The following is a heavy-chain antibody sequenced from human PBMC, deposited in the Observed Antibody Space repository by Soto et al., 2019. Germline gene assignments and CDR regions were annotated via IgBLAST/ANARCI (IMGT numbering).Heavy chain of an antibody. V-gene: IGHV4-59*08. CDR1: GGFISGYY. J-gene: IGHJ4*02. D-gene: IGHD4-17*01. Sequence: SETLSLTCTVSGGFISGYYWSWIRQPPGKGLEWIGYIYYSGSTDYNPSLKSRVTISVDTSKNQFSLKLSSVTAADTAVYYCARRYGRYFDFWGQVTLVTVSS. CDR3: ARRYGRYFDF. CDR2: IYYSGST.